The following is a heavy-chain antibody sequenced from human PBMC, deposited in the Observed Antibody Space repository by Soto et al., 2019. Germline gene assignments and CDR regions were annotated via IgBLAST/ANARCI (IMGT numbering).Heavy chain of an antibody. D-gene: IGHD6-13*01. J-gene: IGHJ4*02. CDR2: IWYSGSNK. CDR1: GFTFSSYG. CDR3: ARHQDSSTWYIYPIDY. Sequence: GGSLRLSCAASGFTFSSYGMHWVRQAPGKGLEWVAVIWYSGSNKYYADSVKGRFTISRDNSKNTLFLQMGSLRADDTAVYYCARHQDSSTWYIYPIDYWGQGTLVTVSS. V-gene: IGHV3-33*01.